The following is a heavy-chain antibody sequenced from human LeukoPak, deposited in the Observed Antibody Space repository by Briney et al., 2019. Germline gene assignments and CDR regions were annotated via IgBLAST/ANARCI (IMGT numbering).Heavy chain of an antibody. CDR3: ARLKEYSSSSGWFDP. Sequence: GESLKISCKGSGYSFTSCWIGWVRQMPGKGLEWMGIIYPGDSDTRYSPSFQGQVTISADKSISTAYLQWSSLKASDTAMYYCARLKEYSSSSGWFDPWGQGTLVTVSS. CDR1: GYSFTSCW. CDR2: IYPGDSDT. V-gene: IGHV5-51*01. J-gene: IGHJ5*02. D-gene: IGHD6-6*01.